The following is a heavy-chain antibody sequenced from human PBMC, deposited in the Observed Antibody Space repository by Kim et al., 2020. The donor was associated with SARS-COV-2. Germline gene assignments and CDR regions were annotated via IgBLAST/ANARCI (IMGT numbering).Heavy chain of an antibody. Sequence: ASVKVSCKASGYTFTSYDINWVRQATGQGLEWMGWMNPNSGNTGYAQKFQGRVTMTRNTSISTAYMELSSLRSEDTAVYYCARVLWSSGWYADAFDIWGQGTMVTVSS. V-gene: IGHV1-8*01. CDR1: GYTFTSYD. D-gene: IGHD6-19*01. CDR3: ARVLWSSGWYADAFDI. CDR2: MNPNSGNT. J-gene: IGHJ3*02.